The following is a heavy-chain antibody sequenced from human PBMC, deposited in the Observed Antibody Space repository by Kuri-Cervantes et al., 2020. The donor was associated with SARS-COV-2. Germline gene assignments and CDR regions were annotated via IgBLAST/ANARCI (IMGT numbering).Heavy chain of an antibody. V-gene: IGHV3-21*01. CDR2: ISSSSSYI. D-gene: IGHD6-13*01. Sequence: GGSLRLSCAASGFTFSSYSMNWVRQAPGKGLEWVSSISSSSSYIYYADSVKGRFTVSRDNAKNSLFLQMNSLRAEDTAVYYCARFIEAAAGTNPFYYYYYGMDVWGQGTTVTVSS. CDR3: ARFIEAAAGTNPFYYYYYGMDV. J-gene: IGHJ6*02. CDR1: GFTFSSYS.